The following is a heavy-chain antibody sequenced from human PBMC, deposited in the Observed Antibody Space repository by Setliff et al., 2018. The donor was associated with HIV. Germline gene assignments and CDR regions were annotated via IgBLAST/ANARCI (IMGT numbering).Heavy chain of an antibody. CDR2: IYNSAST. Sequence: PSETLSLTCTVSGGSISSYYWTWIRQPPGKGLELIGYIYNSASTSYNPSLKSRVTMSVDTSKNQFSLRLTSVTAADTAVYFCARLRITMIMMVNYFDYWGQGTLVTVSS. D-gene: IGHD3-22*01. CDR1: GGSISSYY. V-gene: IGHV4-4*09. J-gene: IGHJ4*02. CDR3: ARLRITMIMMVNYFDY.